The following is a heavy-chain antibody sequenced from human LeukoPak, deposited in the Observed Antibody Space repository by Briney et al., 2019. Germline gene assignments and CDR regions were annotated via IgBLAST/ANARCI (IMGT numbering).Heavy chain of an antibody. CDR1: GGSISSSSYY. CDR3: ARLSGYTIRGFDY. J-gene: IGHJ4*02. CDR2: IYYSGST. V-gene: IGHV4-39*07. Sequence: PSETLSLTCTVSGGSISSSSYYWGWIRQPPGKGLEWIGSIYYSGSTYYNPSLKSRVTISVDTSKNQFSLKLSSVTAADTAVYYCARLSGYTIRGFDYWGQGTLVTVSS. D-gene: IGHD3-22*01.